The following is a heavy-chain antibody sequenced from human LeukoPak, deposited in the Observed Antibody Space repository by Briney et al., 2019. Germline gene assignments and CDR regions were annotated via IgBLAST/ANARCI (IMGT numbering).Heavy chain of an antibody. CDR1: GFTFSNYG. CDR3: AKDLYYGGHGGNFDY. CDR2: ISYDGSNK. J-gene: IGHJ4*02. V-gene: IGHV3-30*18. Sequence: GGSLRLSCAASGFTFSNYGMHWVRQAPGKGLEWVAVISYDGSNKYYADSVKGRFTISRDNSKNTLYLQMNSLRAEDTAVYYCAKDLYYGGHGGNFDYWGQGTLVTVSS. D-gene: IGHD4-23*01.